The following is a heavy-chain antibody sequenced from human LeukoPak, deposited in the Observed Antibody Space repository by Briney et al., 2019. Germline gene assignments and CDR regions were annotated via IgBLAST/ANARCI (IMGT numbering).Heavy chain of an antibody. CDR2: FDPEDGET. CDR3: ATPAGYSGSYPD. D-gene: IGHD1-26*01. V-gene: IGHV1-24*01. J-gene: IGHJ4*02. Sequence: ASVNVCFTVSGYTLTELSMHWVRQAPGKGLEWMGGFDPEDGETIYAQKFQGRVTMTEDTSTDTAYMELSSLRSEDTAVYYCATPAGYSGSYPDWGQGTLVTVSS. CDR1: GYTLTELS.